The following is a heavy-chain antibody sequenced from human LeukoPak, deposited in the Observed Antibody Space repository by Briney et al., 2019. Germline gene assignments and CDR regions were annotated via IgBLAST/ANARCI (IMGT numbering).Heavy chain of an antibody. J-gene: IGHJ4*02. CDR3: ARSHGLY. CDR2: VSDSGST. V-gene: IGHV4-59*01. CDR1: ADSFSGYL. Sequence: KISETLSLTCTVSADSFSGYLWAWIRQPPRKGLEWIGYVSDSGSTNYNPSLKSRPSISLDTAKNQCSLKLRSVTAADTAVYYCARSHGLYWGQGTLVTVST.